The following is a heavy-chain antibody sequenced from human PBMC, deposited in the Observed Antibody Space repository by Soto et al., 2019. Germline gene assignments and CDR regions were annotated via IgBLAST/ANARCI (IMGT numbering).Heavy chain of an antibody. Sequence: PGGSLRLSCTASGFTFSSYSMTWVRQAPGKGLEWLSYISSTRTTIYYAESVKGRFTISRDNAKNSLYLQINSLRDEDTAVYYCARENNWNYVDSWGQGTLVTFSS. V-gene: IGHV3-48*02. CDR2: ISSTRTTI. CDR1: GFTFSSYS. D-gene: IGHD1-20*01. J-gene: IGHJ4*02. CDR3: ARENNWNYVDS.